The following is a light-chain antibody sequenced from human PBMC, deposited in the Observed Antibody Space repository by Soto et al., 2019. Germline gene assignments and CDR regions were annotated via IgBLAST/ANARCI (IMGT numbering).Light chain of an antibody. CDR1: QSVLHSPTNNNY. Sequence: DIVMTQSPDSLAVSLGERATINCKSSQSVLHSPTNNNYLAWYQKKPGQPPKLLIYWASTRESGVPDRSSGSGSGTDFTLTINSLQAEDAAVYYCHQYYSIPRTFGQGTKVEIK. CDR2: WAS. J-gene: IGKJ1*01. CDR3: HQYYSIPRT. V-gene: IGKV4-1*01.